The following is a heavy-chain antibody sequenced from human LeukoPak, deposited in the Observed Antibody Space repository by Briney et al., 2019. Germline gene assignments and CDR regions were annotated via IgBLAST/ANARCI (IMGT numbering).Heavy chain of an antibody. J-gene: IGHJ6*02. CDR1: EFIFSSYW. CDR2: INSDGSNT. V-gene: IGHV3-74*01. CDR3: ARQVDPALVADYHYCGMGV. Sequence: GGSLRLSCAASEFIFSSYWMHWVRQAPGKGLVWFSRINSDGSNTSYADSVKGRFTISRDNAKNTLYLQMNSLRAEDTAVYYCARQVDPALVADYHYCGMGVWGQGTTVTVS. D-gene: IGHD5-18*01.